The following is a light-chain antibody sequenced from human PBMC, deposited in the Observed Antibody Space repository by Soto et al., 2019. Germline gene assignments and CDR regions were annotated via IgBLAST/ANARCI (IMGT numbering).Light chain of an antibody. CDR2: GAS. CDR3: QQYGSSPT. V-gene: IGKV3-20*01. CDR1: QSVSSSY. J-gene: IGKJ2*01. Sequence: EIVLTQSPGTLSVSPGERATLSCRASQSVSSSYLTWYQQKFGQAPRLLIYGASNRATGIPDRFSGSGSGTYFTLTISRLEPEDFAVYYCQQYGSSPTFGQGTKLEIK.